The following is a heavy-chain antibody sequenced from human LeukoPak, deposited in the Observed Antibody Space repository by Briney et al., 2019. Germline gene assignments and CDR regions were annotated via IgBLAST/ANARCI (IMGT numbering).Heavy chain of an antibody. D-gene: IGHD1-26*01. CDR3: ARVVGATTLPYYYGMDV. Sequence: PGGSLRLSCAASGFTVSSIHMVWVRQAPGKGLEWVSVTYTGGNSYYADSVKGRFIISRDISKNTLYLQMNSLRAEDSALYYCARVVGATTLPYYYGMDVWGQGTTVTVSS. CDR1: GFTVSSIH. CDR2: TYTGGNS. V-gene: IGHV3-53*01. J-gene: IGHJ6*02.